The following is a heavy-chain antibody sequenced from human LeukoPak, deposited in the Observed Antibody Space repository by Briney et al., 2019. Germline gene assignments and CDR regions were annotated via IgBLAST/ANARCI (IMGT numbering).Heavy chain of an antibody. CDR2: ISAYNGNT. CDR1: GYTFTSYG. V-gene: IGHV1-18*01. Sequence: ASVKVSCKASGYTFTSYGISWVRQAPGQGLEWMGWISAYNGNTKYSQKLQGRVTMTTDTSTSTAYMELRSLRSDDTAVYYCARVGDDFWSGYPYYWGQGTLVTVSS. CDR3: ARVGDDFWSGYPYY. D-gene: IGHD3-3*01. J-gene: IGHJ4*02.